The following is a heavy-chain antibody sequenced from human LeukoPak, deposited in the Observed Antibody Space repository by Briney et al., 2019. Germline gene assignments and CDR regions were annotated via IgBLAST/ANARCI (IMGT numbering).Heavy chain of an antibody. CDR1: GFTFSKYA. CDR3: AKKSITVPGTPYFDY. J-gene: IGHJ4*02. Sequence: PRGSLRLSCAASGFTFSKYAMNWVRQAPGEGLGWVSSIFISATGTYYADSVKGRFTISRDDSNNTLYLQMRSLRADDTAVYFCAKKSITVPGTPYFDYWGQGTLVTVSS. CDR2: IFISATGT. V-gene: IGHV3-23*05. D-gene: IGHD6-19*01.